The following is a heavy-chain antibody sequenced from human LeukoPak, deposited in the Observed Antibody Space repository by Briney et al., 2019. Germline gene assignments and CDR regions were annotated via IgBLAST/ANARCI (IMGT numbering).Heavy chain of an antibody. Sequence: GGSLRLSCSVSGFTFSTYGMHWVRQVPGKGLEYVSAISSNGDNTYYADSVKGRFTISRDNSKNTLYLQMSSLRADDTAVYYCVRGTGYWGQGTLVTVSS. V-gene: IGHV3-64D*06. CDR2: ISSNGDNT. CDR1: GFTFSTYG. J-gene: IGHJ4*02. CDR3: VRGTGY.